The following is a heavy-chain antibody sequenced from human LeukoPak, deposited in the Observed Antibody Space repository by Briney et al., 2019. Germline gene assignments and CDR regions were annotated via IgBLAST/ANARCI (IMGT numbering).Heavy chain of an antibody. Sequence: GGSLRLSCAASGFTFSSYAMHWVGRAPAKGLEWGAVISYDGSNKYYADSVKGRFTISRDNSKNTLYLQMNSLRSEDTAVYYCARGRGGDGYNWLCYFDYWGQGTLVTVSS. CDR3: ARGRGGDGYNWLCYFDY. D-gene: IGHD5-24*01. J-gene: IGHJ4*02. V-gene: IGHV3-30-3*01. CDR1: GFTFSSYA. CDR2: ISYDGSNK.